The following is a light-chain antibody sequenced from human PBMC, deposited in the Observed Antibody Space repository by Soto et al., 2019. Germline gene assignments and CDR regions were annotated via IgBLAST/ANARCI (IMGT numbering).Light chain of an antibody. CDR1: RSDIGSYNN. CDR3: FSYAGSSIWV. CDR2: GVT. V-gene: IGLV2-23*02. J-gene: IGLJ3*02. Sequence: QSFLTQPASVSGSPGQSITISCSGSRSDIGSYNNVAWYQQHPGKAPRVMIFGVTKRPSGISDRFFGSKSGSTASLTISGLQAEDEADYFCFSYAGSSIWVFGGGTQLTVL.